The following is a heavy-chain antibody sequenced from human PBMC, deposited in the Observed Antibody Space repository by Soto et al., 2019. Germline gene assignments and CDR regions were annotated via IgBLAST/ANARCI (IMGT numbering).Heavy chain of an antibody. D-gene: IGHD6-19*01. CDR3: ARELAVSGPRRGYFDY. CDR2: IIPIFGTA. J-gene: IGHJ4*02. Sequence: SVKVSCKASGGTFTSYAINWVRQAPGQGLEWMGGIIPIFGTANYAQKFQGRVTITADDSTSTAYMELSSLRSEDTAVYYCARELAVSGPRRGYFDYWGQGTLVTVSS. CDR1: GGTFTSYA. V-gene: IGHV1-69*13.